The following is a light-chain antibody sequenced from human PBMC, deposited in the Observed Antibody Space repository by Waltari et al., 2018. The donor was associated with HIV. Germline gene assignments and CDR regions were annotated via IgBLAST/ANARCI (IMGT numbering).Light chain of an antibody. CDR2: DAS. J-gene: IGKJ2*01. CDR1: QSVSSY. Sequence: EIVLTQSPATLSLSPGERATISCRASQSVSSYLAWYQQKPGQAPSLLIYDASNRATGIPARFSGSGSGTDFTLTISSLEPEDFAVYYCQQRSNWPTFGQGTKLEIK. CDR3: QQRSNWPT. V-gene: IGKV3-11*01.